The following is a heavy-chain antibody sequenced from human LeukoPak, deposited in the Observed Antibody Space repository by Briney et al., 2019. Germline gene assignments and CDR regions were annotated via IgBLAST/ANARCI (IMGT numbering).Heavy chain of an antibody. CDR1: GVSIARTFYY. Sequence: SETLSLTCTVSGVSIARTFYYWSWLRQPAGKGLEWIGRIYTTGGTDYNPSLKSRVTISLDTAKNQFSLKMASVSAADTAVYYCARRQEGHDYWGQGTLVTVSS. CDR3: ARRQEGHDY. CDR2: IYTTGGT. V-gene: IGHV4-61*02. J-gene: IGHJ4*02.